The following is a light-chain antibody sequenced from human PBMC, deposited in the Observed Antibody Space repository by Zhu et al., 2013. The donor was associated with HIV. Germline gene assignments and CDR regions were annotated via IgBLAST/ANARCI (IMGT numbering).Light chain of an antibody. Sequence: QSVLTQPPSVSGAPGQTVTISCSGSSSNIGPVFDVHWYQHFPGTAPKLIIYTNDWRLSGVPNRFSASKSGNSASLAISGLQAEDEADYYCSSYAGSNTYVFGTGTTVTVL. CDR2: TND. J-gene: IGLJ1*01. CDR3: SSYAGSNTYV. CDR1: SSNIGPVFD. V-gene: IGLV1-40*01.